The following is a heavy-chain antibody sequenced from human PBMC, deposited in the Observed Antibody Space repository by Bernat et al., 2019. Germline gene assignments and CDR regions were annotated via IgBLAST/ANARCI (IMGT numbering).Heavy chain of an antibody. CDR2: ISSSSSTI. D-gene: IGHD3-9*01. CDR3: ARLRYAGLADY. Sequence: EVQLVESGGGLVQPGGSLRLSCAASGFTFSSYSMNWVRQAPGKGLEWVSYISSSSSTIYYADSVKGRFTISRDNAKNSLYLQMNSLRAEDTAVYYCARLRYAGLADYWGQGTLVTVSS. CDR1: GFTFSSYS. J-gene: IGHJ4*02. V-gene: IGHV3-48*01.